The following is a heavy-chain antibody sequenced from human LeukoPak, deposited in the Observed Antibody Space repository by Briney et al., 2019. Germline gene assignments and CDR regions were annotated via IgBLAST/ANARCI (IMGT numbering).Heavy chain of an antibody. CDR3: ARGARIAAAGLTLGY. Sequence: ASVKVSCKASGYTFTSYDINWVRQATGQGLEWMGWMNPNSGNTGYAQKLQGRVTMTRNTSISTAYMELSSLRSEDTAVYYCARGARIAAAGLTLGYWGQGTLVTVSS. CDR1: GYTFTSYD. D-gene: IGHD6-13*01. J-gene: IGHJ4*02. CDR2: MNPNSGNT. V-gene: IGHV1-8*01.